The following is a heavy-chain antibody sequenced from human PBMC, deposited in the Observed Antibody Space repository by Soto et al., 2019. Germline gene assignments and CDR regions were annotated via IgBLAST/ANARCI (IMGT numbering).Heavy chain of an antibody. V-gene: IGHV4-34*01. CDR2: IHHSGST. CDR3: ARGLCTSTSCYPPDAFDI. D-gene: IGHD2-2*01. CDR1: VVSFSGYY. J-gene: IGHJ3*02. Sequence: SETLSLTCAVYVVSFSGYYWSWIRQPPGKGLEWIGEIHHSGSTNYNPSLKSRVTISVDTSKNQFSLKLRSVTAADTAVYYCARGLCTSTSCYPPDAFDIWGQGTMVTVSS.